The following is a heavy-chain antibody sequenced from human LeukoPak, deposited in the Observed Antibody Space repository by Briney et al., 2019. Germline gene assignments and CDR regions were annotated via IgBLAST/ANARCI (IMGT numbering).Heavy chain of an antibody. D-gene: IGHD6-19*01. Sequence: SETLSLTCTVSGGSVSSSNYYWSWIRQPPGKGLEWLGYMYYSGSPYYNPSLKSRVTISADTSKNQFSLKLSSVTAADTAVYYCARWLRYDAFDIWGQGTMVTVS. V-gene: IGHV4-30-4*08. J-gene: IGHJ3*02. CDR1: GGSVSSSNYY. CDR2: MYYSGSP. CDR3: ARWLRYDAFDI.